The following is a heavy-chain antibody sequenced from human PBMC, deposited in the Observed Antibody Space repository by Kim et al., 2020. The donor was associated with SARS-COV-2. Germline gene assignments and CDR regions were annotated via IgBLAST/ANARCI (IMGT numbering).Heavy chain of an antibody. J-gene: IGHJ6*02. CDR2: SNAGNGNT. Sequence: ASVKVSCKASGYTFTSYAMHWVRQAPGQRLEWMGWSNAGNGNTKYSQKFQGRVTITRDTSASTAYMELSSLRSEDTAVYYCATRDSSGYTYYYGMDVWGQGTTVTVSS. V-gene: IGHV1-3*01. D-gene: IGHD3-22*01. CDR1: GYTFTSYA. CDR3: ATRDSSGYTYYYGMDV.